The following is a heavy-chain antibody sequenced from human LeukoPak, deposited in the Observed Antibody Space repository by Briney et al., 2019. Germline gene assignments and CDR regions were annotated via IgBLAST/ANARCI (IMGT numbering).Heavy chain of an antibody. D-gene: IGHD5-18*01. J-gene: IGHJ4*02. CDR3: ARAPVDTAMVWGFDY. CDR1: GGSISSGGYY. V-gene: IGHV4-61*02. CDR2: IYTSGST. Sequence: SETLSLTCTVSGGSISSGGYYWSWIRQPAGKGLEWIGRIYTSGSTNYNPSLKSRVTMSVDTSKNQFSLKLSSVTAADTAVYYCARAPVDTAMVWGFDYWGQGTLVTVSS.